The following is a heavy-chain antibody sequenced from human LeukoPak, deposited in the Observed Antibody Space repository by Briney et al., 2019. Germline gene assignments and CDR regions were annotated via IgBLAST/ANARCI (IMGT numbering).Heavy chain of an antibody. V-gene: IGHV3-48*02. CDR3: ARDDGYSYGNYYYYGMGV. Sequence: PGGSLRLSCAASGFTFSNYAMHWVRQAPGKGLEWVSYISSSSSTIYYADSVKGRFTISRDNAKNSLYLQMNSLRDEDTAVYYCARDDGYSYGNYYYYGMGVWGQGTTVTVSS. D-gene: IGHD5-18*01. J-gene: IGHJ6*02. CDR1: GFTFSNYA. CDR2: ISSSSSTI.